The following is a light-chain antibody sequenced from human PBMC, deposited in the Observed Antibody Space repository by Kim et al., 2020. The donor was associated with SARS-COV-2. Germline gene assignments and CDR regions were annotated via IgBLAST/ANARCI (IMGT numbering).Light chain of an antibody. CDR3: QSYDSSNHGAWV. CDR2: EDN. V-gene: IGLV6-57*04. Sequence: NFMLTQPHSVSESPGKTVTISCTRSSGSIASNYVQWYQQRPGSAPTTVIYEDNQRPSGVPDRFSGSIDSSSNSASLTISGLKTEDEVDYYCQSYDSSNHGAWVFGGGTKLTVL. J-gene: IGLJ3*02. CDR1: SGSIASNY.